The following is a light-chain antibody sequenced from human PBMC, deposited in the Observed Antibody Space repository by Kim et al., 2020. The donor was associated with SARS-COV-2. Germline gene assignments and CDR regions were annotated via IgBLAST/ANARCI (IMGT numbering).Light chain of an antibody. CDR2: YNS. V-gene: IGLV3-21*04. J-gene: IGLJ2*01. CDR1: NIGSKR. Sequence: PGKPARMTCGGNNIGSKRVHWYQQTPGQAPVLVIYYNSDRPSGIPERFSGSNSGNTATLTISRVEAGDEADYYCQVWDSSSDHVVFGGGTQLTVL. CDR3: QVWDSSSDHVV.